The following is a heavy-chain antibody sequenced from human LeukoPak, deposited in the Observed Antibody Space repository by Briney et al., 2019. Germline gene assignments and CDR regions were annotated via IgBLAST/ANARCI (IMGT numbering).Heavy chain of an antibody. J-gene: IGHJ4*02. CDR2: IYYSGST. CDR3: ARVTAMVIDY. V-gene: IGHV4-59*01. D-gene: IGHD5-18*01. Sequence: SETLSLTCTVSGGSISSYYWSWIRQPPGKGLEWIGYIYYSGSTNYNPSLKSRVTISVDTSKNQFSPKLSSVTAADTAVYYCARVTAMVIDYWGQGTLVTVSS. CDR1: GGSISSYY.